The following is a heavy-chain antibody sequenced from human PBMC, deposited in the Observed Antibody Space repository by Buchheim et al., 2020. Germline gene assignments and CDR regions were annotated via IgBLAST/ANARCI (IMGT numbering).Heavy chain of an antibody. V-gene: IGHV3-30*03. CDR2: ISNDGSRQ. Sequence: VQLLESGGGLVQPGGSLRLSCAASGFTFSSYAMSWVRQAPGKGLEWLAAISNDGSRQAYADSVRGRFTISRDNSKSTLDLQMNSLSVDDAAVYYCARDIYSFGTVGTIDYWGQGT. CDR1: GFTFSSYA. D-gene: IGHD1-26*01. CDR3: ARDIYSFGTVGTIDY. J-gene: IGHJ4*02.